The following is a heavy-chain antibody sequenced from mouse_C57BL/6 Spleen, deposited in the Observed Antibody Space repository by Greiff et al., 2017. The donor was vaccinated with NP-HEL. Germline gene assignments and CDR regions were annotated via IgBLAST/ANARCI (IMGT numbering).Heavy chain of an antibody. CDR2: INPNNGGT. D-gene: IGHD4-1*01. CDR1: GYTFTDYY. CDR3: ARYANWDGGYFDV. V-gene: IGHV1-26*01. J-gene: IGHJ1*03. Sequence: EQLQQSGPELVKPGASVKISCKASGYTFTDYYMNWVKQSHGKSLEWIGDINPNNGGTSYNQKFKGKATLTVDKSSSTAYMELRSLTSEDSAVYYGARYANWDGGYFDVWGTGTTVTVSS.